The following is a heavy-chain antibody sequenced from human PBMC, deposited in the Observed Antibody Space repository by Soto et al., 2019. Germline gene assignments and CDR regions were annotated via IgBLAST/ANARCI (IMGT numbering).Heavy chain of an antibody. J-gene: IGHJ4*02. D-gene: IGHD6-19*01. V-gene: IGHV2-5*02. Sequence: QITLKESGPTLVKPTQTLTLTCTFSGFSLSSTRMAVGWIRQPPGKALEWLALIYWDDDKRYSPFRKSRLTNTKNTAKNQVVLTMSNMDPVDTARYYCAHIVVAGLGYYFDYWGQGTLVTVSS. CDR3: AHIVVAGLGYYFDY. CDR2: IYWDDDK. CDR1: GFSLSSTRMA.